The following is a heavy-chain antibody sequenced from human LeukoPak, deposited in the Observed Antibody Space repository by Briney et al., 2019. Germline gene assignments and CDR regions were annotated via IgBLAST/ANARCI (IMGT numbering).Heavy chain of an antibody. V-gene: IGHV3-7*01. CDR2: IKQDGGEK. Sequence: GGSLRLSCAASGFTFSTYWMTWVRQAPGKGLEWVANIKQDGGEKFYVDSVKGRFTISRDNAKNSLYLQMNSLRAEDTAVYYCARESVGSYYYYYYMDVWGKGTTVTVSS. D-gene: IGHD2-15*01. J-gene: IGHJ6*03. CDR1: GFTFSTYW. CDR3: ARESVGSYYYYYYMDV.